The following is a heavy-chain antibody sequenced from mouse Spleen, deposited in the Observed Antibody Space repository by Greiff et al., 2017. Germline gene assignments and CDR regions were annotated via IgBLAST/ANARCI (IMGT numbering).Heavy chain of an antibody. V-gene: IGHV5-6-5*01. J-gene: IGHJ2*01. Sequence: EVQRVESGGGLVKPGGSLKLSCAASGFTFSSYAMSWVRQTPEKRLEWVASISSGGSTYYPDSVKGRFTISRDNARNILYLQMSSLRSEDTAMYYCASSPYRYYFDYWGQGTTLTVSS. CDR3: ASSPYRYYFDY. CDR1: GFTFSSYA. CDR2: ISSGGST. D-gene: IGHD2-14*01.